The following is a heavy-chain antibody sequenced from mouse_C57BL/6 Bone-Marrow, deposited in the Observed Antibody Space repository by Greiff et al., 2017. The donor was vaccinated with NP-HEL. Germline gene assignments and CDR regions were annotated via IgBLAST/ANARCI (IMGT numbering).Heavy chain of an antibody. CDR3: ARSRGALVTTPRYFDY. CDR1: GYTFTSYW. CDR2: INPSSGYT. J-gene: IGHJ2*01. V-gene: IGHV1-7*01. D-gene: IGHD2-2*01. Sequence: QVHVKQSGAELAKPGASVKLSCKASGYTFTSYWMHWVKQRPGQGLEWIGYINPSSGYTKYNQKFKDKATLTADKSSSTAYMQLSSLTYEDSAVYYCARSRGALVTTPRYFDYWGQGTTLTVSS.